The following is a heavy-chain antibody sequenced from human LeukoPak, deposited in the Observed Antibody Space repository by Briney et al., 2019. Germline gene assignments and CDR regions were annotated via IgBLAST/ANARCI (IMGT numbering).Heavy chain of an antibody. V-gene: IGHV3-21*01. Sequence: GGSLRLSCAASGFTFSSYSMNWVRQAPGKGLEWVSSISSSSSYIYYADSVKGRFTISRDNAKNSLYLQMNSLRAEDTAVYYCARGIAAAGTRMDVWGKGTTVTVSS. CDR1: GFTFSSYS. J-gene: IGHJ6*04. CDR3: ARGIAAAGTRMDV. CDR2: ISSSSSYI. D-gene: IGHD6-13*01.